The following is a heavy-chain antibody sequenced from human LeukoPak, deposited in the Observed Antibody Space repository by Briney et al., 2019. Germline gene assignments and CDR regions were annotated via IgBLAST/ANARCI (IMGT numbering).Heavy chain of an antibody. V-gene: IGHV3-48*01. CDR2: IRATSTTLYYQD. CDR1: GFTFSDYP. D-gene: IGHD2/OR15-2a*01. J-gene: IGHJ4*02. Sequence: GGSLRLSCAASGFTFSDYPMNWIRQAPGKGLEWVSNIRATSTTLYYQDYYADSVKGRFTISRDSAKNTVYLHMNSLRVEDTAVYYCTSFFETNWGQGTLVTVSS. CDR3: TSFFETN.